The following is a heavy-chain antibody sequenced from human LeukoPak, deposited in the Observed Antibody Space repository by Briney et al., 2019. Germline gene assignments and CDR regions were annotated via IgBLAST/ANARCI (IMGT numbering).Heavy chain of an antibody. J-gene: IGHJ4*02. CDR1: GGSFSGYY. Sequence: SETLSLTCAVYGGSFSGYYWSWIRQPPGKGLEWIGEINHSGSTNYNPSLKSRVTISVDTSKNQFSLKLSSVTAADTAVYYCARDSSGYHLGFDYWGQGTLVTVSS. CDR3: ARDSSGYHLGFDY. D-gene: IGHD3-22*01. V-gene: IGHV4-34*01. CDR2: INHSGST.